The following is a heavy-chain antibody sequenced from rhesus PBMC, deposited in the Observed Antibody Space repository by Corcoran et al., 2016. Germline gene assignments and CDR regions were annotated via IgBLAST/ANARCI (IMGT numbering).Heavy chain of an antibody. CDR2: IFGGAGNP. CDR3: ARGCSYRGCPLVHIDY. V-gene: IGHV4-173*01. Sequence: QLQLQESGPGLVKPSETLSLTCAVSGDSLSNTHWVWTRQPPGTGLDWIGRIFGGAGNPDYNPSPRSRVTISTDTSQNQFSLKVNSVIAADTAVYYCARGCSYRGCPLVHIDYWGQGVLVTDSS. CDR1: GDSLSNTH. J-gene: IGHJ4*01. D-gene: IGHD2-33*01.